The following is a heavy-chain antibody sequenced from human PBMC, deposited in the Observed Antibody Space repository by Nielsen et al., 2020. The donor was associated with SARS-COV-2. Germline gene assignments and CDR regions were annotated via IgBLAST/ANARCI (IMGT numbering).Heavy chain of an antibody. CDR3: ARVRSSSGIWFDP. J-gene: IGHJ5*02. Sequence: ASVQVSCKASGYTFTGHYMHWMRQAPGQGPEWLGRVNPNSGATNYAQKFQGRVTLTRDASTNTTYMELTRLTSDDTAVYYCARVRSSSGIWFDPWGQGTLVVVSS. V-gene: IGHV1-2*06. CDR2: VNPNSGAT. CDR1: GYTFTGHY. D-gene: IGHD3-10*01.